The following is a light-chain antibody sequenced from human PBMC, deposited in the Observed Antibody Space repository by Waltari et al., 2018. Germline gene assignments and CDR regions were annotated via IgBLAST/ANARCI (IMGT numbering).Light chain of an antibody. CDR1: NSNIGSNS. CDR3: AAWDDSLNGWV. V-gene: IGLV1-44*01. CDR2: TNN. Sequence: QSVLTQPPSASVTPGQRVTISCSGRNSNIGSNSVNWYQQLPGTAPNLPIYTNNPRPSGVPDRFSGSKSGTSATLAIGGLRSADEADYYCAAWDDSLNGWVFGGGTKLTVL. J-gene: IGLJ2*01.